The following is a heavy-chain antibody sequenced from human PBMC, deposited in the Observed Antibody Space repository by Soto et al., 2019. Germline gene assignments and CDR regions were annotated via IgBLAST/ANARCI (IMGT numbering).Heavy chain of an antibody. Sequence: GGSLRLSCAGSGYNFGGFWMHWVRQAPEKGLVWVSRIDNGGTNTVYADAVKGRFTISRDNAKNTLYLQMNSLRAEDTAVYYCAKDRGRPDAFNIWGQGTMVTVSS. J-gene: IGHJ3*02. D-gene: IGHD3-10*01. CDR2: IDNGGTNT. V-gene: IGHV3-74*01. CDR3: AKDRGRPDAFNI. CDR1: GYNFGGFW.